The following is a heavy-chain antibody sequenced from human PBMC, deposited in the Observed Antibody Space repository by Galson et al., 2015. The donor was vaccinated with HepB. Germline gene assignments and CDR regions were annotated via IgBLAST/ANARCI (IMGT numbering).Heavy chain of an antibody. V-gene: IGHV1-18*04. CDR1: GYTFTSYG. D-gene: IGHD2-21*02. CDR3: ARARRGGDCYYPYYYYYGTDV. J-gene: IGHJ6*02. CDR2: ISAYNGNT. Sequence: SVKVSCKASGYTFTSYGISWVRQAPGQGLEWMGWISAYNGNTNYAQKLQGRVTMTTDTSTSTAYMELSSLRSEDTAVYYCARARRGGDCYYPYYYYYGTDVWGQGTTVTVSS.